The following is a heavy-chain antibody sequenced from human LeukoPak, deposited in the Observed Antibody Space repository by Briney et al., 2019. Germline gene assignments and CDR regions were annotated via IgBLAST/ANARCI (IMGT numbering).Heavy chain of an antibody. CDR3: ARDYSSWYFSYYYYYMDV. J-gene: IGHJ6*03. CDR1: GFTFSSYW. Sequence: GGSLRLSCAASGFTFSSYWMSWVRQAPGKGLEWVANIKQDGSEKYYVDSVKGRFTISRDNAKNSLYLQMNSLRAEDTAVYCCARDYSSWYFSYYYYYMDVWGKGTTVTISS. CDR2: IKQDGSEK. D-gene: IGHD6-13*01. V-gene: IGHV3-7*01.